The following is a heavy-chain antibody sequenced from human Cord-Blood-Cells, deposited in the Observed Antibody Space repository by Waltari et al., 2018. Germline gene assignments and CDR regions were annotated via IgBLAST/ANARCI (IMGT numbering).Heavy chain of an antibody. CDR2: IYWDDDK. CDR1: GFHPSTSGVA. CDR3: AHINTAMAAAGTPSFFFDY. J-gene: IGHJ4*02. D-gene: IGHD6-13*01. Sequence: QTTLKESGPTLVQPTQTLTLTCTLSGFHPSTSGVAWGWLRLPPAKPLEWLALIYWDDDKRYSPSLKSRLTITKDTSKNQVVLTMTNMDPVDTATYYCAHINTAMAAAGTPSFFFDYWGQGTLVTVSS. V-gene: IGHV2-5*02.